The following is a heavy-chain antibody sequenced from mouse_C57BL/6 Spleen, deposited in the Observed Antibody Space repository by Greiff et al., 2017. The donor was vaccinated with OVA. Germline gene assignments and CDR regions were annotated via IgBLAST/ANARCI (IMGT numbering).Heavy chain of an antibody. CDR3: ARSFTTGGKYYYAMDY. CDR1: GFTFSDFY. D-gene: IGHD1-1*01. Sequence: EVKLMESGGGLVQSGRSLRLSCATSGFTFSDFYMEWVRQAPGKGLEWIAASRNKANDYTTEYSASVKGRFIVSRDTSQSILYLQMNALRAEDTAIYYCARSFTTGGKYYYAMDYWGQGTSVTVSS. J-gene: IGHJ4*01. CDR2: SRNKANDYTT. V-gene: IGHV7-1*01.